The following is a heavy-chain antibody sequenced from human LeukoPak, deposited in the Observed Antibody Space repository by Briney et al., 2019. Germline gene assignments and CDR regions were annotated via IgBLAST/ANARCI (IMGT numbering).Heavy chain of an antibody. V-gene: IGHV4-30-4*01. Sequence: PSQTLSLTCTVSGDSISSGDHYWSWIRQPPGKGLEWIGYIHYSGSTYYNPSLKSRVIISVDMSKNQFSLSLNSLTAADSAVYYCARAAAVKNSWYYFDYWGQGTLVTVSS. CDR2: IHYSGST. CDR1: GDSISSGDHY. J-gene: IGHJ4*02. D-gene: IGHD2/OR15-2a*01. CDR3: ARAAAVKNSWYYFDY.